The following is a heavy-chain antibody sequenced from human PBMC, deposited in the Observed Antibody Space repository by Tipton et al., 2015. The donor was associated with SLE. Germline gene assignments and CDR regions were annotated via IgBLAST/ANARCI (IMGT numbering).Heavy chain of an antibody. CDR1: GGSISSDDYY. J-gene: IGHJ6*03. V-gene: IGHV4-31*03. CDR2: IYYSGST. CDR3: ARGAPREKEYYYYYMDV. Sequence: TLSLTCTVSGGSISSDDYYWSWIRQHPGKGLEWIGFIYYSGSTNYNPSLESRVTISVDTSMNQFSLKLRSVTAADTAVYYCARGAPREKEYYYYYMDVWGKGTTVTVSS.